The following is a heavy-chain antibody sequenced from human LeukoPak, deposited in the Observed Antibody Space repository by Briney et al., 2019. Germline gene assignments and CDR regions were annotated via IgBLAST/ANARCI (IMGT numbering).Heavy chain of an antibody. Sequence: ASVKVSCKASGGTFSSYAISWVRQAPGQGREWMGGIIPIFGTANYAQKFQGRVTITADKSTSTAYMELSSLRSEDTAVYYCARSDPRYCGGDCYSDAFDIWGQGTMVTVSS. J-gene: IGHJ3*02. CDR3: ARSDPRYCGGDCYSDAFDI. CDR2: IIPIFGTA. D-gene: IGHD2-21*02. CDR1: GGTFSSYA. V-gene: IGHV1-69*06.